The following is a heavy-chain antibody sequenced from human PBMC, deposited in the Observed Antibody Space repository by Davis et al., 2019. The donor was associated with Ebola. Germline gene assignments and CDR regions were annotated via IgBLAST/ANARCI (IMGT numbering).Heavy chain of an antibody. D-gene: IGHD1-1*01. Sequence: AASVKVSCKASGYTFAEYAMSWVRQAPGQGPEWMGWISADSVNTNYAQKMQGRFTMTTDTSTSTAYMEVGSLKSDDTAVYYCARAQFPTTSDHWGQGTLVTVSS. CDR1: GYTFAEYA. CDR2: ISADSVNT. CDR3: ARAQFPTTSDH. V-gene: IGHV1-18*01. J-gene: IGHJ4*02.